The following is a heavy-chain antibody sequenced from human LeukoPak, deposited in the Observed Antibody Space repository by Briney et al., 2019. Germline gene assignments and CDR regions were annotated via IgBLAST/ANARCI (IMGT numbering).Heavy chain of an antibody. Sequence: GGSLRLSCAASGFTFSSYGMHWVRQAPGKGLEWVAFIRYDGSNKYYADSVKGRFTISRDNSKNTLYLQMNSLRAEDTAMYYCATYRQVLLPFESWGQGTLVTVSS. CDR2: IRYDGSNK. D-gene: IGHD2-8*02. J-gene: IGHJ4*02. CDR3: ATYRQVLLPFES. CDR1: GFTFSSYG. V-gene: IGHV3-30*02.